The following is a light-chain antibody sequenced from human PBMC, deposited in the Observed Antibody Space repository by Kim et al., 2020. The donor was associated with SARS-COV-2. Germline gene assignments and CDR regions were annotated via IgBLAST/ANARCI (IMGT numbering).Light chain of an antibody. J-gene: IGKJ4*01. CDR1: QRVASGY. V-gene: IGKV3-20*01. Sequence: PGERIILPCRASQRVASGYVAWYQQKSGQAPRLLIFATSSRATGIPDRFSGSGSETSFTLTINTLEPEDFAVYFCQQYGSSPLTFGGGTKLEI. CDR3: QQYGSSPLT. CDR2: ATS.